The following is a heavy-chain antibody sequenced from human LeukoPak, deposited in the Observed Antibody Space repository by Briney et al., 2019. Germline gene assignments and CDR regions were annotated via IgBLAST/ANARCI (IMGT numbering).Heavy chain of an antibody. Sequence: GESLKISCKGSGYSFTSYWIGWVRQMPGKGLEWMGIIYPGDSDTRYSPSFQGQVTTSADKSISTAYLQWSSLKASDTAMYYCAIIPQLWGRNDWYFDLWGRGTLVTVSS. V-gene: IGHV5-51*01. CDR3: AIIPQLWGRNDWYFDL. J-gene: IGHJ2*01. D-gene: IGHD3-16*01. CDR1: GYSFTSYW. CDR2: IYPGDSDT.